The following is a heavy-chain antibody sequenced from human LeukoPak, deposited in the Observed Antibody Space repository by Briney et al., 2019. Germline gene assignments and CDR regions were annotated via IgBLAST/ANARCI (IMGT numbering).Heavy chain of an antibody. Sequence: GGSLRLSCVASGFTFTDHPMNWVRQAPGKGLEWISYIGGDGIAFYADSVKGRFTISRDNSKNTLYLQINSLRAEDTAVYYCARAISSGFYGAPDYWGQGTLVTVSS. CDR3: ARAISSGFYGAPDY. D-gene: IGHD6-19*01. CDR1: GFTFTDHP. V-gene: IGHV3-48*01. CDR2: IGGDGIAF. J-gene: IGHJ4*02.